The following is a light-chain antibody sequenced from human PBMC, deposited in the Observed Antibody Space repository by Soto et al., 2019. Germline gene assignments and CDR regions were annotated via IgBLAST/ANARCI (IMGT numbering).Light chain of an antibody. Sequence: EIRMKHAPATLSVSTGERATLSCRASQNINSNLARYQQKPGQAPRLLISGSSTRATGIPARFSGSGSGTEFTLTINSLQSEDFVVYYCQQYSNWPQTFGQGTIVDVK. CDR1: QNINSN. CDR2: GSS. V-gene: IGKV3-15*01. CDR3: QQYSNWPQT. J-gene: IGKJ1*01.